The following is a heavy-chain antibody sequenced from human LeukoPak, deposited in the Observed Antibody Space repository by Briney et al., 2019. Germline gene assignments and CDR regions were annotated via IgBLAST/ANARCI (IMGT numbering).Heavy chain of an antibody. CDR1: GGSISSSSYY. V-gene: IGHV4-61*05. J-gene: IGHJ5*02. D-gene: IGHD3-10*01. Sequence: PSETLSLTCTVSGGSISSSSYYWGWIRQPPGKGLECIGYIHYTGSTNYNPSLKSRVTISVDTSKNQFSLKLSSVTAADTAIYYCARGGYYGSGNDFRFDPWGQGTPVTVSS. CDR2: IHYTGST. CDR3: ARGGYYGSGNDFRFDP.